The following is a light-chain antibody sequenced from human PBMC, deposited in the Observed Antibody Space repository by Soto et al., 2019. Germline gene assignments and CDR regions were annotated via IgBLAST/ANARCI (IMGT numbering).Light chain of an antibody. CDR2: GAS. J-gene: IGKJ1*01. CDR1: QSVNNN. CDR3: QEYNTWPWT. V-gene: IGKV3-15*01. Sequence: ELVMTQSPSTLAVSPGERATLSCRASQSVNNNLAWYQQKLGQAPRVLIYGASTRATGIPARFTGSGSGTEFILTITSLQSEDSAVYYCQEYNTWPWTFGQGTKVDIK.